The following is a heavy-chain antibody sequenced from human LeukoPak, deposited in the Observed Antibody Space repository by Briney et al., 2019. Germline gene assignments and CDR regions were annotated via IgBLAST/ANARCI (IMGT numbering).Heavy chain of an antibody. J-gene: IGHJ3*02. V-gene: IGHV4-4*07. CDR1: GGSISSYY. CDR2: IYTSGST. Sequence: SESLSPTCTVSGGSISSYYWSWIRQPAGKGLEWIGRIYTSGSTKYNPSLKSRATMSVDTSKNQFSLKLISVTAVDTAVYYCARSKGDLDSSGYYRTDAFDIWGQGTMVTVSS. CDR3: ARSKGDLDSSGYYRTDAFDI. D-gene: IGHD3-22*01.